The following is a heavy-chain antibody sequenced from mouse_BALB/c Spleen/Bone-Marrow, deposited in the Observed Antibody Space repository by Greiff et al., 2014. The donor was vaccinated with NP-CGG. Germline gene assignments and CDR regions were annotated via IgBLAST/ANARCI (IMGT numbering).Heavy chain of an antibody. CDR3: ARWRYAMDY. CDR1: GYSINSDYA. V-gene: IGHV3-2*02. D-gene: IGHD2-14*01. J-gene: IGHJ4*01. Sequence: VQLQQSGPGLVKPSQSLSLTCTVTGYSINSDYAWNWIRQFPGNKLEWMGYISYSGSTSYNPSLKSRISIARDTSKNQFFLQLNSVTTEDTATYYCARWRYAMDYWGQGTSVTVSS. CDR2: ISYSGST.